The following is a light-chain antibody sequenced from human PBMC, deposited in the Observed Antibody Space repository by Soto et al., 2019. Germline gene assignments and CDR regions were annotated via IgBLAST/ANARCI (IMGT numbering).Light chain of an antibody. Sequence: QSVLTQPASVSGSPGQSITISCTGTSSDVGSYNLVSWYQQHPGKAPKLMIYEVSKRPSGVSNRFSGSKSGNTASLTISGLQAEDVSDYSCCSYADSITSYVFGTGTKLPVL. CDR1: SSDVGSYNL. CDR2: EVS. V-gene: IGLV2-23*02. J-gene: IGLJ1*01. CDR3: CSYADSITSYV.